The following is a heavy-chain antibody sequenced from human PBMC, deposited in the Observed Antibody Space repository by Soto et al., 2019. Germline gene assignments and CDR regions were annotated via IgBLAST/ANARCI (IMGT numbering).Heavy chain of an antibody. J-gene: IGHJ4*02. Sequence: QVQLVQSGAEVKKPGASVKVSCKASGYTFSSYEINWVRQATEQGLEWMGWMNPNSGNTGYAQKFHGSVTMTWITSISTAYMELSSPRSEDTAVYYCARGQSGYSSGWSPNDYWGQGTLVTVSS. CDR3: ARGQSGYSSGWSPNDY. CDR1: GYTFSSYE. V-gene: IGHV1-8*01. CDR2: MNPNSGNT. D-gene: IGHD6-19*01.